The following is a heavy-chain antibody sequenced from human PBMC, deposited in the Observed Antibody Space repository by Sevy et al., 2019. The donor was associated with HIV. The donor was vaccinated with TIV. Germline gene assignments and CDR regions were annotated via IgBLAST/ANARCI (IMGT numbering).Heavy chain of an antibody. Sequence: GGSLRLSCTASGFTLSDYYMSWIRQAPGKGLQWISYISGSDDSGGDDTIYYADSVKGRFTISRDNAKNSLYLQMSSLRADDTAVYYCARDHVKDGKGEDYYYHAMDVWGRGTTVTVSS. J-gene: IGHJ6*02. CDR3: ARDHVKDGKGEDYYYHAMDV. V-gene: IGHV3-11*01. CDR1: GFTLSDYY. D-gene: IGHD3-16*01. CDR2: ISGSDDSGGDDTI.